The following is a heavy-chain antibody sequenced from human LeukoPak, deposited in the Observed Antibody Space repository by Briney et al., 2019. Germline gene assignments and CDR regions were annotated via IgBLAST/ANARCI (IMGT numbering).Heavy chain of an antibody. V-gene: IGHV3-7*01. J-gene: IGHJ4*02. Sequence: PGGSLRLSCAASGFTLSSYWMSWVRQAPGKGLEWVARIKQDGSEKHYVDSVKGRFTTSRDNAKNSVYLQMNTLRAEDTAVYYCARYIETPRRDLDYWGQGTLVTVSS. D-gene: IGHD4-23*01. CDR1: GFTLSSYW. CDR2: IKQDGSEK. CDR3: ARYIETPRRDLDY.